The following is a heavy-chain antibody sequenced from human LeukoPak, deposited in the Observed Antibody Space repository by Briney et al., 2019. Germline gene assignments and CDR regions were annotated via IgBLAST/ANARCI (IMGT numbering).Heavy chain of an antibody. CDR3: AKESQTYYDIMTGYPNYYFDY. J-gene: IGHJ4*02. CDR2: ISGSGANT. D-gene: IGHD3-9*01. Sequence: PGGSLRLSCAASKFTFSTSAMSWVRQAPGKGLEWVSAISGSGANTYYVDSVKGRFTISRGNSKNTLYLEMNSLRSDDTAVYYCAKESQTYYDIMTGYPNYYFDYWGQGTLVTVSS. V-gene: IGHV3-23*01. CDR1: KFTFSTSA.